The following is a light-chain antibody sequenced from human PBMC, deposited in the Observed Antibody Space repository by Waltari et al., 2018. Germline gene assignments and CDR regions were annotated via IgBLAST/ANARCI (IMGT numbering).Light chain of an antibody. CDR1: QSVSSSF. CDR2: GAS. J-gene: IGKJ2*01. CDR3: QQHGSSLT. V-gene: IGKV3-20*01. Sequence: EIVLTQSPGTLSLSPGERATLSCRASQSVSSSFLVWYQQKPCQAPRLLIYGASTRATGIPDRFSGSGSGTDFILTISRLEPEDFAVYYCQQHGSSLTFGQGTKVEIK.